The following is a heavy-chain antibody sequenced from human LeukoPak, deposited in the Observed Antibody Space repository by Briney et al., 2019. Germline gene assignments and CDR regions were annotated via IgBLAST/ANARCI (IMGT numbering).Heavy chain of an antibody. V-gene: IGHV3-30*18. CDR1: AFTSSDFG. Sequence: LSGGSLRLSCAASAFTSSDFGMHWVRQAPGKGLEWVAVISYDGSYTYYADSVKGRFTISRDSSNNALYLQMNSLRAEDTAIYYCAKDRDSSSWYTTINYWGQGTLVTVSS. CDR3: AKDRDSSSWYTTINY. J-gene: IGHJ4*02. CDR2: ISYDGSYT. D-gene: IGHD6-13*01.